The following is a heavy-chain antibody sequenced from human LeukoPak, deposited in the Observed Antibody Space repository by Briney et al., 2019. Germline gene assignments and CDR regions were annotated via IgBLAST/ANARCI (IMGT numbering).Heavy chain of an antibody. D-gene: IGHD3-10*01. CDR3: ARDFALLWFGERGAFDI. Sequence: ASVKVSCKASGYTFTGYYMHWVRQAPGQGLEWMGWINPNSGGTNYAQKFQGRVTMTRDTSISTAYMELSRLGSDDTAVYYCARDFALLWFGERGAFDIWGQGTMVTVSS. CDR2: INPNSGGT. J-gene: IGHJ3*02. V-gene: IGHV1-2*02. CDR1: GYTFTGYY.